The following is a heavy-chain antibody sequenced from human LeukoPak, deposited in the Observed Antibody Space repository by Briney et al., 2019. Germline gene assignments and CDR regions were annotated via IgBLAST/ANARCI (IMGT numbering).Heavy chain of an antibody. CDR2: TYYSGST. CDR1: GGSISSGDYY. Sequence: PSETLSLTCTVSGGSISSGDYYWSWIRQPPGKGLEWIGYTYYSGSTYYNPSLKSRVTISVDTSKNQFSLKLSSVTAADTAVYYCARAFRTYYYGSSGTRPWWYFDLWGRGTLVTVSS. D-gene: IGHD3-22*01. J-gene: IGHJ2*01. V-gene: IGHV4-30-4*08. CDR3: ARAFRTYYYGSSGTRPWWYFDL.